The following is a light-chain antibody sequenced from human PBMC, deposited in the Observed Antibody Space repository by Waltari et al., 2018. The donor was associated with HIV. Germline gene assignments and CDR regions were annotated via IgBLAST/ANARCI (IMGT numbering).Light chain of an antibody. CDR2: DAS. V-gene: IGKV3-11*01. CDR3: QHRVNWVT. CDR1: QSVGTY. Sequence: DIVLTESPATLSLCPGERDTLSCRASQSVGTYLVWYQQRPGQPPRLLIHDASNRATGIPARFSGSGSGTDFTLTITSLEPEDFAVYCCQHRVNWVTFGAGTRVE. J-gene: IGKJ4*01.